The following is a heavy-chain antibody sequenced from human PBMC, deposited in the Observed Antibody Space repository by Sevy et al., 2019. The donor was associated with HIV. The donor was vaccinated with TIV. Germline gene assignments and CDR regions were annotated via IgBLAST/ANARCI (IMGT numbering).Heavy chain of an antibody. CDR1: GFSLNNYW. CDR3: VRAIAKDGSF. CDR2: INQDGSVK. V-gene: IGHV3-7*01. D-gene: IGHD6-13*01. Sequence: GGSLRLSCVASGFSLNNYWMNWVRQAPGKGLEWVANINQDGSVKYYVDSVRGRFTLSRDNARNLVFLQMSSLRVDDSAIYYCVRAIAKDGSFWGQGTLVTVSS. J-gene: IGHJ4*02.